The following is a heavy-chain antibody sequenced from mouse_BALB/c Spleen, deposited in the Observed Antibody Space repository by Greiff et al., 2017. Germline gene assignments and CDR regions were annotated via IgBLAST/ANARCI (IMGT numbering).Heavy chain of an antibody. D-gene: IGHD2-10*02. CDR1: GYTFTDYA. V-gene: IGHV1-67*01. CDR2: ISTYYGNT. CDR3: AREYGDY. Sequence: VHLVESGPELVRPGVSVKISCKGSGYTFTDYAMHWVKQSHAKSLEWIGVISTYYGNTNYNQKFKGKATMTVDKSSSTAYMELARLTSEDSAIYYCAREYGDYWGQGTTLTVSS. J-gene: IGHJ2*01.